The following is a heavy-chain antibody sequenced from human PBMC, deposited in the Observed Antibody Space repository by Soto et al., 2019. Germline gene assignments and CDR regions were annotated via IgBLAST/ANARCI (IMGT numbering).Heavy chain of an antibody. CDR2: IIPMFGTA. Sequence: QVQLVQSGAEVKKPGSSVKVSCKASGDTFSSYAINWVRQSPGQGPEWMGGIIPMFGTANYAQKFKGRVTITAGESTSTVYIELSSLRSEDTAVYYCARVGPAHYYDSSGYYSPLDYWGQGTLVTVSS. J-gene: IGHJ4*02. CDR1: GDTFSSYA. CDR3: ARVGPAHYYDSSGYYSPLDY. V-gene: IGHV1-69*01. D-gene: IGHD3-22*01.